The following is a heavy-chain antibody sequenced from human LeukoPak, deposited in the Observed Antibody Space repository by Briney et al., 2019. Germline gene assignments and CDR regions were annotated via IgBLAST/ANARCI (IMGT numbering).Heavy chain of an antibody. D-gene: IGHD3-16*02. CDR3: ARGGRSGFDI. J-gene: IGHJ3*02. CDR2: TYYSGST. Sequence: SETLSLTCTVSGGSINDGDYYWSWVRQPPGKGLEWIGYTYYSGSTYYTPSLKSRVTISVDTSKNQFSLQLNSVTPEDTAVYFCARGGRSGFDIWGQGTMVTVS. V-gene: IGHV4-30-4*01. CDR1: GGSINDGDYY.